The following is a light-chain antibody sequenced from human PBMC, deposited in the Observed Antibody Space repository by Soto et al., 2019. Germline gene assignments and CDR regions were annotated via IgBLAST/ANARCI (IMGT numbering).Light chain of an antibody. CDR2: AAS. CDR1: QTISTY. CDR3: QQTYSTPYT. V-gene: IGKV1-39*01. Sequence: DIQMTQSPSPLSAAVGDRVTITCRASQTISTYLSWYQQKPGKAPKSLIFAASSLQSGVPSRFSGSGSWTDFTLTISSLQSEDFATYYCQQTYSTPYTFGQGTKVEIK. J-gene: IGKJ2*01.